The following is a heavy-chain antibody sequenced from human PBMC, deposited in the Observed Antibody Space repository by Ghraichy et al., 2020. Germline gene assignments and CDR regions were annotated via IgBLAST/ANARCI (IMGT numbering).Heavy chain of an antibody. D-gene: IGHD5-12*01. CDR1: GGSIRSAY. CDR3: ARDRGGYDAHFDY. Sequence: TLSLTCTVSGGSIRSAYWSWIRQPPGKGLEWIGYIYNSGSTNYNPSVKSRVTISLDMPNNQFSLKVTSVTAADTAVYYCARDRGGYDAHFDYWGQGTLVTVSS. CDR2: IYNSGST. J-gene: IGHJ4*02. V-gene: IGHV4-59*01.